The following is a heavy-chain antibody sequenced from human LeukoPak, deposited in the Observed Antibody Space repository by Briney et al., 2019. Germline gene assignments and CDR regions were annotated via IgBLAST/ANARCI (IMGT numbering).Heavy chain of an antibody. V-gene: IGHV3-23*01. J-gene: IGHJ3*02. CDR2: ISGSGGST. Sequence: GGSLTLSCAASGFTFSSYAMSWLRQAPGKGLEWASAISGSGGSTYYADAVEGRFTISRDNSQNTLYVPMKSLRAEDKAAYYSAEGWRGSGWYGGDAFDIWGEGTMVTVSS. CDR1: GFTFSSYA. D-gene: IGHD6-19*01. CDR3: AEGWRGSGWYGGDAFDI.